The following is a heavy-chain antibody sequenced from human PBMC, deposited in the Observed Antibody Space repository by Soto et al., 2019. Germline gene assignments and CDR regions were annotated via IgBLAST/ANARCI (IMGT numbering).Heavy chain of an antibody. CDR2: INSDGSST. CDR1: GFTFSSYW. Sequence: GGSLRLSCAASGFTFSSYWMHWVRQAPGKGLVWVSCINSDGSSTSYADSVKGRFTISRDNAKNTLYLQMNSLRAEDTAVYYCAIRASYYDSSGYFDYWGQGTLVTVSS. J-gene: IGHJ4*02. D-gene: IGHD3-22*01. CDR3: AIRASYYDSSGYFDY. V-gene: IGHV3-74*01.